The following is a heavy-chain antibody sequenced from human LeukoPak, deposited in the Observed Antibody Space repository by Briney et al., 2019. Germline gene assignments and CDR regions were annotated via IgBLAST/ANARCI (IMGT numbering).Heavy chain of an antibody. J-gene: IGHJ5*02. V-gene: IGHV1-3*01. D-gene: IGHD3-16*01. Sequence: ASVKVSCKASGYTFTSYAMHWVRQAPGQRLEWMGWINAGNGNTKYSQKFQGRVTITRDTSASTAYMELSSLRSDDTAVYYCARSLTRRGWFDPWGQGTLVTVSS. CDR2: INAGNGNT. CDR1: GYTFTSYA. CDR3: ARSLTRRGWFDP.